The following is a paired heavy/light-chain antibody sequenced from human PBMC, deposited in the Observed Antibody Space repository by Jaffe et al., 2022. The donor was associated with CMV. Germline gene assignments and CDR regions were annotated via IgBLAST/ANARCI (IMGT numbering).Heavy chain of an antibody. CDR2: IYYSGST. Sequence: QVQLQESGPGLVKPSQTLSLTCTVSGGSISSGGYYWSWIRQHPGKGLEWIGYIYYSGSTYYNPSLKSRVTISVDTSKNQFSLKLSSVTAADTAVYYCARDRLELEGRVPIYYYYYGMDVWGQGTTVTVSS. D-gene: IGHD1-7*01. CDR1: GGSISSGGYY. J-gene: IGHJ6*02. V-gene: IGHV4-31*03. CDR3: ARDRLELEGRVPIYYYYYGMDV.
Light chain of an antibody. CDR3: QSYDSSLGL. J-gene: IGLJ2*01. CDR1: SSNIGAGYD. CDR2: GNS. V-gene: IGLV1-40*01. Sequence: QSVLTQPPSVSGAPGQRVTISCTGSSSNIGAGYDVHWYQQLPGTAPKLLIYGNSNRPSGVPDRFSGSKSGTSASLAITGLQAEDEADYYCQSYDSSLGLFGGGTKLTVL.